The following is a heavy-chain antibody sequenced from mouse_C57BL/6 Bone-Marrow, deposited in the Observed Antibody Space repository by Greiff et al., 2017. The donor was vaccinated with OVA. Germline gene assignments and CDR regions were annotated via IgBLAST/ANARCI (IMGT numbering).Heavy chain of an antibody. Sequence: EVQLQQSGAELVRPGASVKLSCTASGFNIKDDYMHWVKQRPEQGLEWIGWIDPENGDTEYASKFQGKATITADTSSNTAYLQLSSLTSEDTAVYYWTTYYYGSSLAWFAYWGQGTLVTVSA. CDR3: TTYYYGSSLAWFAY. D-gene: IGHD1-1*01. CDR2: IDPENGDT. V-gene: IGHV14-4*01. J-gene: IGHJ3*01. CDR1: GFNIKDDY.